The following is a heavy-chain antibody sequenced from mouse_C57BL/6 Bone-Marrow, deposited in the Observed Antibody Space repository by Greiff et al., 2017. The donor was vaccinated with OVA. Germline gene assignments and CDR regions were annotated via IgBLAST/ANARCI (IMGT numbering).Heavy chain of an antibody. Sequence: EVKLVESGGGLVQPGGSLILSCAASGFTFTDYYMSWVRQPPGKALEWLGFIRNKANGYTTEYSASVKGRFTISRDNSQSILYLQMNALRAEDSATYYCASLTTVVAKGYWYFDVWGTGTTVTVSS. V-gene: IGHV7-3*01. CDR1: GFTFTDYY. D-gene: IGHD1-1*01. CDR3: ASLTTVVAKGYWYFDV. CDR2: IRNKANGYTT. J-gene: IGHJ1*03.